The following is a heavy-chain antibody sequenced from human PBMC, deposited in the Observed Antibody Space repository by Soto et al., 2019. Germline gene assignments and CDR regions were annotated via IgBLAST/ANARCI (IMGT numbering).Heavy chain of an antibody. CDR1: GFSVSSNGAG. Sequence: SGPTLVNPTQTLTLTCSLSGFSVSSNGAGVGWIRQPPGKALEWLALIYWDDDKKYNPSLKSRLTITKDTSENQVVLTLTDVDPADTATYYCVHGTLGSYGHVYFDYWGQGTLVTVSS. J-gene: IGHJ4*02. D-gene: IGHD5-18*01. V-gene: IGHV2-5*02. CDR3: VHGTLGSYGHVYFDY. CDR2: IYWDDDK.